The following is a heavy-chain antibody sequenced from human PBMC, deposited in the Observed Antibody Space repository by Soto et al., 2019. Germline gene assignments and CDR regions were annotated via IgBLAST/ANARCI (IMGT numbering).Heavy chain of an antibody. CDR2: IYYSGST. V-gene: IGHV4-31*03. CDR3: ARERGSYDILTGYEHVNFDY. CDR1: GGSISSGGYY. Sequence: SETLSLTCTVSGGSISSGGYYWSWIRQHPGKGLEWIGYIYYSGSTYYNPSLKSRVTISVDTSKNQFSLKLSSVTAADTAVYYCARERGSYDILTGYEHVNFDYWGQGTLVTVSS. D-gene: IGHD3-9*01. J-gene: IGHJ4*02.